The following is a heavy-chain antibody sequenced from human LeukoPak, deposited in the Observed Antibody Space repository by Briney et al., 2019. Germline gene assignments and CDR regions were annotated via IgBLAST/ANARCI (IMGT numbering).Heavy chain of an antibody. D-gene: IGHD2-2*01. Sequence: ASVKVSCKASGYTFTDFYMHWIRQAPGQGLEYMGWLNPNSGDTNSAQRFQGRVTMTRDTSMSTAYMELSGLRFDDTAVYYCARDGEVRQGHCSTTSCPVDYWGQGTLITVSS. CDR1: GYTFTDFY. CDR2: LNPNSGDT. V-gene: IGHV1-2*02. CDR3: ARDGEVRQGHCSTTSCPVDY. J-gene: IGHJ4*02.